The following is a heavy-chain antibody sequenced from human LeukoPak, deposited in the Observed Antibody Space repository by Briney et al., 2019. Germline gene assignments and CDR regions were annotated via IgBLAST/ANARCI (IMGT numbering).Heavy chain of an antibody. CDR3: AKDTPIMITFGGVIVPFTPGYFDY. Sequence: GGSLRLSCAASGFTFSSYAMSWVRQAPGKGLEWVSAISGSGGSTYYADSVKGRFTISRDNSKNTLYLQMNSPRAEDTAVYYCAKDTPIMITFGGVIVPFTPGYFDYWGQGTLVTVSS. CDR2: ISGSGGST. V-gene: IGHV3-23*01. D-gene: IGHD3-16*02. CDR1: GFTFSSYA. J-gene: IGHJ4*02.